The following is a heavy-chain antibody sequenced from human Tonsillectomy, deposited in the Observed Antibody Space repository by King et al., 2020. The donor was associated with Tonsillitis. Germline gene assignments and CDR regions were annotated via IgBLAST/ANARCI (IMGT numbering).Heavy chain of an antibody. D-gene: IGHD3-16*01. Sequence: VQLVESGGGVVQPGRSLRLSCAASGFTFSNYGMHWVRQAPGKGLEWVAVISYDGSNKYYADFVKGRFTISRDNSKNTLYLQMNSLRTEDTAVYSCAKGGGETTLGGYFDYWGRGTLVPVSS. V-gene: IGHV3-30*18. CDR1: GFTFSNYG. J-gene: IGHJ4*02. CDR3: AKGGGETTLGGYFDY. CDR2: ISYDGSNK.